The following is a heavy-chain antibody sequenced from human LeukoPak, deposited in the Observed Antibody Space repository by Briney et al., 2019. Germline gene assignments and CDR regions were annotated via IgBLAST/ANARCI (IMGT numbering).Heavy chain of an antibody. V-gene: IGHV3-11*04. D-gene: IGHD3-22*01. CDR2: ISSSGSTI. Sequence: GGSLRLSCAASGFTFSDYYMSWIRQAPGKGLEWVSYISSSGSTIYYADSVRGRFTISRDNAKNSLYLQMNSLRAEDTAVCYCARMDYYDSSGYPPVDIWGQGTMVTVSS. CDR1: GFTFSDYY. CDR3: ARMDYYDSSGYPPVDI. J-gene: IGHJ3*02.